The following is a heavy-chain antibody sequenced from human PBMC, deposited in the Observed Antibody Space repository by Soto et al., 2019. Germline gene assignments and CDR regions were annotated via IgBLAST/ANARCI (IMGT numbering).Heavy chain of an antibody. CDR2: IVPIFRTT. CDR3: AREASAPGTFREDASDI. J-gene: IGHJ3*02. D-gene: IGHD1-7*01. V-gene: IGHV1-69*12. CDR1: GDTFSNYA. Sequence: QVQLVQSGAEVKKSGSSVKVACKVSGDTFSNYAIKWVRRAPGQGLEWMGAIVPIFRTTNYAQKFQGRVTITADESTITAYMELSRLRSDDTATYYCAREASAPGTFREDASDIWGQGTKVTVSS.